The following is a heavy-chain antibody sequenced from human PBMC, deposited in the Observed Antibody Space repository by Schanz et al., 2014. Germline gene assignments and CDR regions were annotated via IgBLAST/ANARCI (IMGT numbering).Heavy chain of an antibody. CDR3: ASLIGTTSAHFYGMDV. CDR1: GFIVSIND. D-gene: IGHD1-7*01. J-gene: IGHJ6*02. V-gene: IGHV3-53*01. Sequence: EVQLVESGGGLIQPGGSLRLSCAASGFIVSINDVNWVRQAPGKGLECVSIIYSRSSTYYADSVKGRFTISRDNSKNTVYLQMKSLRAEDTAVYFCASLIGTTSAHFYGMDVWGQGTTVTVSS. CDR2: IYSRSST.